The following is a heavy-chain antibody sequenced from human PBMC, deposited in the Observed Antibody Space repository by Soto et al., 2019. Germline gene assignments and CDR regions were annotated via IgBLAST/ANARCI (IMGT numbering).Heavy chain of an antibody. CDR2: ISGNGGTT. V-gene: IGHV3-23*01. Sequence: EVQLLESGGGLVQPGGSLRVSCAASGFTFSTYALGWVRQAPGKGLEWVSAISGNGGTTYYSDSVKGRFSISRDNSKITLYLQMNSLRAEDTAVYYCVKALYGGADYWGQGTLVTVSS. D-gene: IGHD4-17*01. CDR3: VKALYGGADY. CDR1: GFTFSTYA. J-gene: IGHJ4*02.